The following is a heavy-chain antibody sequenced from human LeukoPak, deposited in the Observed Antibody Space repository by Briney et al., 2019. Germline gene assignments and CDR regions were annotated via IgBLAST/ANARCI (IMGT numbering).Heavy chain of an antibody. D-gene: IGHD2-2*03. CDR1: GFTFSSYA. V-gene: IGHV3-23*01. CDR3: AKVGYSSSIPYCFDY. CDR2: ISGNGGST. Sequence: GGSLRLSCAASGFTFSSYAMSWVRQAPGKGLEWVAGISGNGGSTYYADSVKGRFTISRDNSKNTLHLQMNSLRAEDAAIFYCAKVGYSSSIPYCFDYWGQGTLVTVAS. J-gene: IGHJ4*02.